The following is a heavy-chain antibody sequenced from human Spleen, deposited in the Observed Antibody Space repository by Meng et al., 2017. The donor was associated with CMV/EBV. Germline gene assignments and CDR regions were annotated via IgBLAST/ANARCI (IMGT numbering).Heavy chain of an antibody. Sequence: GESLKISCAASGFTFSSYGMHWVRQAPGKGLEWVAFIRYDGSNKYYADSVKGRFTISRDNSKNTLYLQMNSLRAEDTAVYYCARAGRYSYRAFDPWGQGTLVTVSS. J-gene: IGHJ5*02. CDR3: ARAGRYSYRAFDP. D-gene: IGHD3-10*01. V-gene: IGHV3-30*02. CDR1: GFTFSSYG. CDR2: IRYDGSNK.